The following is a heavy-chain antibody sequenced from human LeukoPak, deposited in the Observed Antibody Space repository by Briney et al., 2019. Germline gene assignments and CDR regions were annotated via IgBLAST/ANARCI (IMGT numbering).Heavy chain of an antibody. CDR2: IYYSGNI. V-gene: IGHV4-59*01. Sequence: SETLSLTCTVSGGSISSYYWSWIRQPPGKGLEWIGYIYYSGNINYNPSLKSRVTISVDTSKNQFSLKLTSVTTADTAVYYCARGRIPAGGLDWFDPWGQGTLVTVSS. CDR1: GGSISSYY. J-gene: IGHJ5*02. CDR3: ARGRIPAGGLDWFDP. D-gene: IGHD6-13*01.